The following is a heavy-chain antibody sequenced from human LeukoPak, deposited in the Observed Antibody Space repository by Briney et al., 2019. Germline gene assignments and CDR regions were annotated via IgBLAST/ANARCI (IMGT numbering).Heavy chain of an antibody. CDR3: AWGKGYGDLGGFDY. CDR2: IKAEGRST. V-gene: IGHV3-74*01. CDR1: GFPFNNYW. Sequence: PGGSLRLSYAASGFPFNNYWMHWVRQAPGKGLVWVSRIKAEGRSTTYAASVNGRFTISRDNAKNALYLQMNSLRAEDTAVYYCAWGKGYGDLGGFDYWGQGTLVTVSS. D-gene: IGHD4-17*01. J-gene: IGHJ4*02.